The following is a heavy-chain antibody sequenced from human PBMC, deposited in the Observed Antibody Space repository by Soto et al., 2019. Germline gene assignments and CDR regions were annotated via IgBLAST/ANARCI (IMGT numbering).Heavy chain of an antibody. CDR3: AKDRRGIVATIRPYYFDY. V-gene: IGHV3-23*01. CDR1: GFTFSSYA. CDR2: ISGSGGST. D-gene: IGHD5-12*01. Sequence: GGSLRLSCAASGFTFSSYAMSWVRQAPGKGLEWVSAISGSGGSTYYADSVKGRFTISRDNSKNTLYLQMNSLRAEDTAVYYCAKDRRGIVATIRPYYFDYWGQGTLVTVSS. J-gene: IGHJ4*02.